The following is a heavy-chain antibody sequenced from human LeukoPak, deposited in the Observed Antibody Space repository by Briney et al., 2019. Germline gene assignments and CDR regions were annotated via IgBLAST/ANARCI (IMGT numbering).Heavy chain of an antibody. V-gene: IGHV3-23*01. CDR1: GFTFSRYA. CDR3: ARSRSGSVAGTSDY. J-gene: IGHJ4*02. CDR2: VSTDGDT. D-gene: IGHD6-19*01. Sequence: GGALRLSCAASGFTFSRYAMSWVRQAPGKGLGWVSSVSTDGDTYYTDSVKGRFTISRDVSRNTLFLQMISLRAEDTALYYCARSRSGSVAGTSDYWGQGTLVIVSS.